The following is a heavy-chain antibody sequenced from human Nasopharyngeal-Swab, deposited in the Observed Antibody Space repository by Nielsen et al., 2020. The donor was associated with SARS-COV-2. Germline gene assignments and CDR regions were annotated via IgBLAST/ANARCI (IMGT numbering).Heavy chain of an antibody. CDR3: AKVRTNYGMGLNGALDP. J-gene: IGHJ5*02. CDR2: NIPISGTA. CDR1: GGTFSSYV. V-gene: IGHV1-69*13. D-gene: IGHD4-17*01. Sequence: SVKVSCKASGGTFSSYVISWVRQAPGQGLEWMGGNIPISGTANFAQKFQGRVTITADESTSTAYMELSSLRSEDTAVYYCAKVRTNYGMGLNGALDPWGQGTLVTVSS.